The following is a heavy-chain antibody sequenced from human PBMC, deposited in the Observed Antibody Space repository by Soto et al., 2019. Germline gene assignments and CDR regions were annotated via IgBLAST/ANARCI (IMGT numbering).Heavy chain of an antibody. V-gene: IGHV1-2*02. D-gene: IGHD1-26*01. Sequence: ASVKVSCKASGYTFTGYDMHWVRQAPGQGLEWMGWINPNSGGTNYAQKFQGRVTMTRDTSISTAYMELSRLRSDDTAVYYCAREKGIVGATLDYWGQGTLVSVS. CDR1: GYTFTGYD. CDR2: INPNSGGT. J-gene: IGHJ4*02. CDR3: AREKGIVGATLDY.